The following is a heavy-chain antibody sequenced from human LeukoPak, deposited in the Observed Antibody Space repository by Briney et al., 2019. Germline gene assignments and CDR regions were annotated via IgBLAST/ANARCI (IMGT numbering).Heavy chain of an antibody. CDR1: GGSISRYY. D-gene: IGHD1-26*01. V-gene: IGHV4-4*07. Sequence: SETLSLACTVSGGSISRYYWSWLRQPAGKGLEWIGRIYTSGSPNYNPSLKSRVTMSVDTSKNQFSLKLTSVTAADTAVYYCAMNSENYLNFDYWGQGTLVAVSS. CDR3: AMNSENYLNFDY. J-gene: IGHJ4*02. CDR2: IYTSGSP.